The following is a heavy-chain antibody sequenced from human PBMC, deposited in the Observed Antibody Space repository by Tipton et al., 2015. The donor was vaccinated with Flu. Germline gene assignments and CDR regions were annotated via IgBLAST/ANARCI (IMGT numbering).Heavy chain of an antibody. V-gene: IGHV4-31*03. CDR2: IYYSGST. J-gene: IGHJ4*02. CDR1: GGSISSGGYY. CDR3: ARALQNYFDY. Sequence: TLSLTCTVSGGSISSGGYYWSWTRQHPGEGLEWIGYIYYSGSTYYNPSLKSRVTISIDTSKNQFSLKLSSVTAADTAVYYCARALQNYFDYWGQGTLVTVSS.